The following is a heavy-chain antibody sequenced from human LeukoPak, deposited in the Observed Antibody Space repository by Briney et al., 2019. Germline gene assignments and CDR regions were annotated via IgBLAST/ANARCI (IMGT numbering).Heavy chain of an antibody. CDR2: IYHSGST. CDR1: GGSISSSGYY. V-gene: IGHV4-39*07. J-gene: IGHJ4*02. CDR3: ARDGYSGSDAL. D-gene: IGHD5-12*01. Sequence: SETLSLTCTVSGGSISSSGYYWGWIRQPPGKGLEWIGSIYHSGSTYYNPSLKSRVTISVDTSQNQFSLKLSSVTAADTAVYYCARDGYSGSDALWGQGTLVTVSS.